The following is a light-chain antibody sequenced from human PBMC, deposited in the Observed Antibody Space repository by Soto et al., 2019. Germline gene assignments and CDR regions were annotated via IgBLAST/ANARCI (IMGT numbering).Light chain of an antibody. CDR3: SSYTRSSTRV. CDR1: SSDVGGYNY. CDR2: EVS. J-gene: IGLJ3*02. Sequence: QSALTQPDSVSGSPGQSITISCTGTSSDVGGYNYVSWYQQHPGKAPKLMIYEVSNRPSGVSNRFSGSKSGNTASLTISGLQAEDEADYYCSSYTRSSTRVFGGGTKLTVL. V-gene: IGLV2-14*01.